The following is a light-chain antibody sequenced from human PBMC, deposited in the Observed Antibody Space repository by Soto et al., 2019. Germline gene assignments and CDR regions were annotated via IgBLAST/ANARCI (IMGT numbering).Light chain of an antibody. V-gene: IGKV3-11*01. J-gene: IGKJ3*01. CDR3: QQRSNFT. CDR2: DAS. Sequence: EIVLTQSPATLSLSPGERATLSCRASQSVSSYLAWYQQKPGQAPRLLIYDASNRATGIPARYSGSGSGTDFTLTINSLETEDFAVYFCQQRSNFTFGPGTKVDI. CDR1: QSVSSY.